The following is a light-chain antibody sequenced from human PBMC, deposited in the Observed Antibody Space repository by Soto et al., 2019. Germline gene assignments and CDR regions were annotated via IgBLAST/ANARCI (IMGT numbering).Light chain of an antibody. Sequence: EIVLTQSPATLSLSPGERATLSCRASQSVGSYLAWYQQKPGQAPRPLIYGASKRAPGVSARFSGSGSGTDFTLTISSLEPEDFGVYHCLQRSIGFTFGPGTKVHIK. CDR2: GAS. J-gene: IGKJ3*01. V-gene: IGKV3-11*01. CDR3: LQRSIGFT. CDR1: QSVGSY.